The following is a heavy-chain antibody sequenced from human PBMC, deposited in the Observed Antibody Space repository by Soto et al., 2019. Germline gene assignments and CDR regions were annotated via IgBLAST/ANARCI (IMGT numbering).Heavy chain of an antibody. D-gene: IGHD1-26*01. Sequence: SETLSLTCTFSGGSVSSGSYYWSWIRQPPGKGLEWIGYIYYSGSTKYNPSLKGRVTISVDTSKNQFSLKLSSVTAADTAVYYCARAGLGDGSDYWGQGTLVTVSS. CDR3: ARAGLGDGSDY. CDR2: IYYSGST. CDR1: GGSVSSGSYY. J-gene: IGHJ4*02. V-gene: IGHV4-61*01.